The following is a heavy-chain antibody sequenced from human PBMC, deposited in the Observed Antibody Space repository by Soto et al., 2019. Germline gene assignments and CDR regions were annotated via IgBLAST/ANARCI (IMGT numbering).Heavy chain of an antibody. J-gene: IGHJ4*02. CDR3: ARQLYGSDTGPNFQDYFDS. D-gene: IGHD5-18*01. CDR1: GYSFAGYW. CDR2: IHPSDSQT. Sequence: PGACLKISCKGSGYSFAGYWITWVRQKPGKGLEWMGRIHPSDSQTYYSPSFRGHVTISATKSITTVFLQWSSLRASDTAMYYCARQLYGSDTGPNFQDYFDSWGQGTTV. V-gene: IGHV5-10-1*01.